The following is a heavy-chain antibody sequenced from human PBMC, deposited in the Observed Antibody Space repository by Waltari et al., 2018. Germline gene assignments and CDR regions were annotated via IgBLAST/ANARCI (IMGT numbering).Heavy chain of an antibody. J-gene: IGHJ3*01. D-gene: IGHD5-18*01. CDR2: IKQDGSDK. V-gene: IGHV3-7*01. CDR1: GFTSSSYW. CDR3: ARAGGGYTYGDDDAFDL. Sequence: EVQLVESGGFLVQPGGSLRLSCAASGFTSSSYWMLWVRQVPGKGLEWVANIKQDGSDKYYLDSVKCRFTISRDNSKNSLYLQMNSLRVEDTAVYYCARAGGGYTYGDDDAFDLWGQGTMVTVSS.